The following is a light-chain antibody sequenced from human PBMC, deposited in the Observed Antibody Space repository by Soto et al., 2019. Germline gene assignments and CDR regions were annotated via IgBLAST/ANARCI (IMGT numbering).Light chain of an antibody. CDR2: NNN. Sequence: QSVLTQPPSVSGAPGQGVTISCTGSTSNIGAPFDVHWYQQFPGTAPKLLIFNNNHRPSGVPDRLSGSKSGSSASLAITGLQADDEAEYYCQSFDSSLNSWVFGGGTKLTVL. CDR1: TSNIGAPFD. V-gene: IGLV1-40*01. J-gene: IGLJ3*02. CDR3: QSFDSSLNSWV.